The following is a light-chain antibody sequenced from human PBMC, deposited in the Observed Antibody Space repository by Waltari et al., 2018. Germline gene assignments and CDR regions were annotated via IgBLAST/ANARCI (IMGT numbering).Light chain of an antibody. Sequence: QSVLTQPPSASGPPGQRVTISCSGSSSNIGSNHVNWYQQLPGTAPKLLIYSNNQRPSGVPDRFSGSKSGTSASLAISGLQSEDEADYYCAAWDDSLNGRYVFGTGNKVTVL. J-gene: IGLJ1*01. CDR1: SSNIGSNH. CDR3: AAWDDSLNGRYV. V-gene: IGLV1-44*01. CDR2: SNN.